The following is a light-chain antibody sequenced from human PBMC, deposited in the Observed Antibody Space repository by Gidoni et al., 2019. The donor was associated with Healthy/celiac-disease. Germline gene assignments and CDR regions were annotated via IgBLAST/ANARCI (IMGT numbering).Light chain of an antibody. CDR2: EGS. CDR1: SSDVGSYNL. V-gene: IGLV2-23*01. J-gene: IGLJ3*02. CDR3: CSYAGSWV. Sequence: QSALTQPASVSGSPGQSITISCTGTSSDVGSYNLVSWYQQHPGKAPKLMIYEGSTRPSGVSTRFSGSKSGNTASLTISGLQAEDEADYYCCSYAGSWVFGGGTKLTVL.